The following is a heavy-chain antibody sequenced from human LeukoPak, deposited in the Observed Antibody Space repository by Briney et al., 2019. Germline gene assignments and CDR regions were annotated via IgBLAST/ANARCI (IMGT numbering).Heavy chain of an antibody. D-gene: IGHD3-3*01. J-gene: IGHJ4*02. CDR3: ARTTREFWSGYYYFDY. Sequence: GGSLRLSCAASGFTFSSYAMSWVRQAPGKGLEWVSAISGSGGSTYYADSVKGRFTISRDNSKNTLYLQMNSLRSEDTAVYYCARTTREFWSGYYYFDYWGQGTLVTVSS. V-gene: IGHV3-23*01. CDR1: GFTFSSYA. CDR2: ISGSGGST.